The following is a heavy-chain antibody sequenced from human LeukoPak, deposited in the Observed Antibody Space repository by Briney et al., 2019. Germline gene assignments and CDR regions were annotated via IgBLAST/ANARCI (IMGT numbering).Heavy chain of an antibody. CDR1: GYTFTSYY. Sequence: ASVKVSCKASGYTFTSYYMHWVRQAPGQGLDWMGIINPSGGSTSYAQKFQGRVTMTRDTSTSTVYMELSSLRSEDTAVYYCARDPPYYDFWSGYPDYWGQGTLVTVSS. J-gene: IGHJ4*02. CDR2: INPSGGST. CDR3: ARDPPYYDFWSGYPDY. V-gene: IGHV1-46*01. D-gene: IGHD3-3*01.